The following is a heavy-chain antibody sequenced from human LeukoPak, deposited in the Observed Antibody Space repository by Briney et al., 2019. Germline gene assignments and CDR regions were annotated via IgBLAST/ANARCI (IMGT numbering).Heavy chain of an antibody. V-gene: IGHV5-51*01. J-gene: IGHJ6*02. D-gene: IGHD3-3*01. CDR2: IYPGDSDT. CDR1: GNSFTSYW. CDR3: ARAFWSGYYYYGMDV. Sequence: GESLKISCKGSGNSFTSYWIGWVRQMPGKGLEWMGIIYPGDSDTRYSPSFQGQVTISADKSISTAYLQWSSLKASDTAMYYCARAFWSGYYYYGMDVWGQGTTVTVSS.